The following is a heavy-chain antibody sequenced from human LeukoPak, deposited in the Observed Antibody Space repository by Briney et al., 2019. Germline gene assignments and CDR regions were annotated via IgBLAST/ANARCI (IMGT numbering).Heavy chain of an antibody. V-gene: IGHV3-7*01. Sequence: PGGSLRLSCAASGFTFSSYWMSWVRQAPGKGLEWVANIKQDGSEKYYVDSVKGRFTISRDNAKNSLYLQMNSLRAEDTAVYYCARDRNFWSGYDLDYWGQGTLVTVSS. D-gene: IGHD3-3*01. J-gene: IGHJ4*02. CDR1: GFTFSSYW. CDR2: IKQDGSEK. CDR3: ARDRNFWSGYDLDY.